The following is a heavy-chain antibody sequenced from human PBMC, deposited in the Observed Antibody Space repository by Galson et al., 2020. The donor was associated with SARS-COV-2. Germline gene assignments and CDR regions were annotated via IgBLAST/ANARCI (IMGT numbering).Heavy chain of an antibody. CDR2: ISWNSGSI. D-gene: IGHD1-26*01. CDR1: GFTFDDYA. CDR3: AKDIRYGSRYYYGMDV. J-gene: IGHJ6*02. Sequence: LTCAASGFTFDDYAMHWVRQAPGKGLEWVSGISWNSGSIGYADSVKGRFTISRDNAKNSLYLQMNSLRAEDTALYYCAKDIRYGSRYYYGMDVWGQGTTVTVSS. V-gene: IGHV3-9*01.